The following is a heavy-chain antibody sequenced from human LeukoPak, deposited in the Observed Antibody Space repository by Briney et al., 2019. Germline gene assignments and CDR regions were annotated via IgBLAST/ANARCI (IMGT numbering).Heavy chain of an antibody. J-gene: IGHJ5*02. CDR3: ARDYTGYFP. D-gene: IGHD3-9*01. V-gene: IGHV3-7*03. CDR1: GFTFSSYW. CDR2: IKTDGSEK. Sequence: GGSLRLSCEASGFTFSSYWMSWVRQAPGKGLEWVANIKTDGSEKYYVDSVKGRFTISRDNAKNSLYLQMNSLRAEDTAVYYCARDYTGYFPWGQGTLVVVSS.